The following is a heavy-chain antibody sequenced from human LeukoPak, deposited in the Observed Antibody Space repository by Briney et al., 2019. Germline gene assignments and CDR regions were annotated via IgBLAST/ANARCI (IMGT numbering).Heavy chain of an antibody. D-gene: IGHD7-27*01. CDR2: ISGSGDST. Sequence: GGSLRLSCAASAFTFSSYAMSWVRQAPGKGLEWVSGISGSGDSTYYADSVKGRFTISRDNSKSTLYLQMNSLRAEDTAVYYCAKVDRTGLDAFDIWGQGTMVTVSS. V-gene: IGHV3-23*01. CDR3: AKVDRTGLDAFDI. J-gene: IGHJ3*02. CDR1: AFTFSSYA.